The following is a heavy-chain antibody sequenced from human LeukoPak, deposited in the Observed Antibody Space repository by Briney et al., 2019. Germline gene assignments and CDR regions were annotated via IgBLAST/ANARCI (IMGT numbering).Heavy chain of an antibody. D-gene: IGHD1-1*01. J-gene: IGHJ3*02. CDR2: IKQDGSEK. CDR3: ASAVVQRTDAFDI. V-gene: IGHV3-7*01. Sequence: GGSLRLSCAASGFTFSSYWMSWVRQAPGKGLEWVANIKQDGSEKYYVDSVRGRFTISRDNAKNSLYLQMNSLRAEDTAVYYCASAVVQRTDAFDIWGQGTMVTVSS. CDR1: GFTFSSYW.